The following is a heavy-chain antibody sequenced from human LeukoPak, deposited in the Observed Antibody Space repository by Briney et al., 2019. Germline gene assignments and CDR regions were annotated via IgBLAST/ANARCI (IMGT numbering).Heavy chain of an antibody. V-gene: IGHV3-30-3*01. CDR2: MSYEGSNK. D-gene: IGHD5-12*01. CDR1: GFTFSSYA. J-gene: IGHJ4*02. CDR3: ATGHSGFDYYFDF. Sequence: RGSLRLSCAASGFTFSSYAMHWVRQAPGKGLEWVAIMSYEGSNKYYADSVKGRFTISRDNSKNTLYLQMSSLRDEDTAVYYCATGHSGFDYYFDFWGQGTLVTVSS.